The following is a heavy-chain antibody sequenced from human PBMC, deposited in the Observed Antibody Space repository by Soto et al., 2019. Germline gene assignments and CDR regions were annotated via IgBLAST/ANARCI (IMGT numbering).Heavy chain of an antibody. J-gene: IGHJ4*02. Sequence: SVKVSCKASGGTFSSYTISWVRQAPGQGLEWMGRIIPILGIANYAQKFQGRVTITADKSTSTAYMELSSLRSEDTAVYYCARDRGYCSGGSCHLFDYWGQGTLVTVSS. CDR1: GGTFSSYT. V-gene: IGHV1-69*04. CDR2: IIPILGIA. D-gene: IGHD2-15*01. CDR3: ARDRGYCSGGSCHLFDY.